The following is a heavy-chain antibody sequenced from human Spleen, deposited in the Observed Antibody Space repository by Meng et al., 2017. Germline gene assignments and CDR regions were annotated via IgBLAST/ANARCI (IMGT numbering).Heavy chain of an antibody. V-gene: IGHV4-61*01. CDR3: ARDSNYDFWSGYYGNYYYGMDV. Sequence: SETLSLTCTVSGGSISSGSYYWSWIRQPPGKGLECIGYIYYSRSTNYNPSLKSRFTISVDTSKNQFSLKLSSVTAADTAVYYCARDSNYDFWSGYYGNYYYGMDVWGQGTTVTVSS. J-gene: IGHJ6*02. CDR1: GGSISSGSYY. CDR2: IYYSRST. D-gene: IGHD3-3*01.